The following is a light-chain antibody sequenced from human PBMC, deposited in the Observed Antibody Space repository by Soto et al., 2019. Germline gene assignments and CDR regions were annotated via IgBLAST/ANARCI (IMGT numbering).Light chain of an antibody. V-gene: IGKV1-12*01. Sequence: DIHVTQSPSSVSASVGDRVTITCRASQAITSWLAWYQQKPGRAPKLLIYSASSLQSGAPSRFTGSGSGTDFTLTITSLQPDDAALYYCQQTRSFPLTFGGGTKVEI. CDR2: SAS. CDR3: QQTRSFPLT. J-gene: IGKJ4*01. CDR1: QAITSW.